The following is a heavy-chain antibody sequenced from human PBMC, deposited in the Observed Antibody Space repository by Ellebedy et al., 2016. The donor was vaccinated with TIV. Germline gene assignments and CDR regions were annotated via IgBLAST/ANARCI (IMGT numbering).Heavy chain of an antibody. V-gene: IGHV3-23*01. CDR1: GSTFSTNV. J-gene: IGHJ4*02. D-gene: IGHD3-22*01. CDR2: ISSAAERT. CDR3: VQGGSMIGGPTPPY. Sequence: PGGSLRLSCLVSGSTFSTNVMAWVRQAPGKGLEWVSAISSAAERTHYADSVKVRFTISRDNAKNSLYLQMNSLTAEDTAVYYCVQGGSMIGGPTPPYWGQGTLVTVSS.